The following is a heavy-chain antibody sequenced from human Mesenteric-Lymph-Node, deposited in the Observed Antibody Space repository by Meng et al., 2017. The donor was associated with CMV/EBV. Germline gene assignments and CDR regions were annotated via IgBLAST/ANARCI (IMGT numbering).Heavy chain of an antibody. J-gene: IGHJ3*02. CDR2: IYYSGST. CDR1: GGSISSGDYY. CDR3: ARLIRLLSAFDI. D-gene: IGHD2-2*01. Sequence: SETLSLTCTVSGGSISSGDYYWSWIRQPPGKGLEWIGYIYYSGSTYYNPSLKSRVTISVDTSKNQFSLKLSSVTAADTAVYYCARLIRLLSAFDIWGQGTMVTV. V-gene: IGHV4-30-4*08.